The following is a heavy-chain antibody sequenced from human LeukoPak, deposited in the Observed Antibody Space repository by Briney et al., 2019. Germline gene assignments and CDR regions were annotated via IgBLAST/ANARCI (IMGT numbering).Heavy chain of an antibody. CDR1: GFTFSSYS. V-gene: IGHV3-21*01. J-gene: IGHJ4*02. D-gene: IGHD3-22*01. CDR3: ARVGDYYDSSGFDY. CDR2: ISSSSSYI. Sequence: GGSLRLSCAASGFTFSSYSMSWVRQAPGKGLEWVSPISSSSSYIYYADSVKGRFTISRDNAKNSLYLQMNSLRAEDTAVYYCARVGDYYDSSGFDYWGQGTLVTVSS.